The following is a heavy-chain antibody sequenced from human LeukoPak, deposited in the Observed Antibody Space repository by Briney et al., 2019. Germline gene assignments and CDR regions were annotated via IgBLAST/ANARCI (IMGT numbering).Heavy chain of an antibody. CDR2: INHSGST. D-gene: IGHD3-16*01. CDR3: ATTQRFDYHLKLWYYYYMDV. J-gene: IGHJ6*03. CDR1: GGSFSGYY. V-gene: IGHV4-34*01. Sequence: SETLSLTCAVYGGSFSGYYWSWIRQPPGKGLEWIGEINHSGSTNYNPSLKSRVTISVDTSKNQFSLKLSSVTAADTAVYYCATTQRFDYHLKLWYYYYMDVWGKGTTVTVSS.